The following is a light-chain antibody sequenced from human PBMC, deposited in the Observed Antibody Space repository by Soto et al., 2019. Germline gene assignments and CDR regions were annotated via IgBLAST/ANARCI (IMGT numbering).Light chain of an antibody. J-gene: IGKJ1*01. CDR2: DAS. Sequence: EIVLTQSPATLSLSPGERATLSCRASQSVSSYLAWYQQKPGQAPRLLIYDASNRATGIPGRFSGSGSGTDCTLTISRLEPEDFAVYYCQQRGNWPWTFGQGTKVDIK. V-gene: IGKV3-11*01. CDR3: QQRGNWPWT. CDR1: QSVSSY.